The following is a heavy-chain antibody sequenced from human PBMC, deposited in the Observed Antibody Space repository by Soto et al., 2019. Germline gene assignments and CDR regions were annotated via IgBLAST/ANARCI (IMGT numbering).Heavy chain of an antibody. Sequence: GGSLRLSCAASGFTFSSYGMHWVRQAPGKGLEWVAVISYDGSNKYYADSVKGRFTISRDNSKNTLYLQMNSLRAEDTAVYYCAKEGGGSSWYFDYWGQGTLVTVSS. J-gene: IGHJ4*02. CDR1: GFTFSSYG. D-gene: IGHD6-13*01. V-gene: IGHV3-30*18. CDR3: AKEGGGSSWYFDY. CDR2: ISYDGSNK.